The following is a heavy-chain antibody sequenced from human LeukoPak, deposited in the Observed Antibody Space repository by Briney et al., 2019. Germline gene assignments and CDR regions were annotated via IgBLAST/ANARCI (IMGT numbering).Heavy chain of an antibody. Sequence: AASVKVSCKASGYTFTSYDINWVRQATGQGLEWMGWMNPNSGNTGYAQKFQGRVTMTRNTSINTAYMELSGLRSEDTAVYYCARVYSRRSSGYYYADYWGQGTLVTVSS. CDR3: ARVYSRRSSGYYYADY. V-gene: IGHV1-8*01. D-gene: IGHD3-22*01. J-gene: IGHJ4*02. CDR2: MNPNSGNT. CDR1: GYTFTSYD.